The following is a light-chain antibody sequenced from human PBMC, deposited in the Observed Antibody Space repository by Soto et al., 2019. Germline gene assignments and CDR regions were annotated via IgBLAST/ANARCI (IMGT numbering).Light chain of an antibody. J-gene: IGKJ1*01. V-gene: IGKV4-1*01. CDR3: QQYYSIPQT. CDR1: QSVLYSSNNKNY. CDR2: WAS. Sequence: DIVMTQSPDSLAVSLGERATINCKSSQSVLYSSNNKNYLAWYQQKPGQPPKLLIYWASTRESGVRDRFSGSGSGTDFTLTISSLQAEDVAVYYCQQYYSIPQTFGQGTKVEIK.